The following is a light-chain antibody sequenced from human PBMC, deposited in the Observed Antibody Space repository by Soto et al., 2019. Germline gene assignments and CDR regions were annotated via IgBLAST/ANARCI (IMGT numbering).Light chain of an antibody. J-gene: IGKJ5*01. V-gene: IGKV1-9*01. CDR3: QQLNSYPIT. CDR1: QGINTF. CDR2: AAS. Sequence: IQLTQSPSSLSESVGDRVTITGRASQGINTFLAWYQQKAGKDPKIMIYAASTLQSGVPSRFSGIVSGTDFNLTLRRLQSEDCATYDGQQLNSYPITVCPLTRLEIK.